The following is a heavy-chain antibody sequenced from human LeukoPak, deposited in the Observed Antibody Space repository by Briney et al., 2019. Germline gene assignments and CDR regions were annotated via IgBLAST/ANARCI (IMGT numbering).Heavy chain of an antibody. CDR1: GYTFTSYD. Sequence: ASVKVSCKASGYTFTSYDINWVRQATGQGLEWMGWMNPNSGNTGYAQKFQGRVTMTRNTSISTAYMELSSLRSEDTAVYYCARARMVRGVADYYYYGMDVWGQGTTVTVSS. CDR2: MNPNSGNT. D-gene: IGHD3-10*01. V-gene: IGHV1-8*01. J-gene: IGHJ6*02. CDR3: ARARMVRGVADYYYYGMDV.